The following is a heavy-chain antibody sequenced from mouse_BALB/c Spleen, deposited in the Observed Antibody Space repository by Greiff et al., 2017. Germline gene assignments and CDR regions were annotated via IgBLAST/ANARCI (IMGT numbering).Heavy chain of an antibody. CDR2: INPDSSTI. CDR3: ARDSSGLRFAY. D-gene: IGHD3-2*01. Sequence: EVKLVESGGGLVQPGGSLKLSCAASGFDFSRYWMSWVRQAPGKGLEWIGEINPDSSTINYTPSLKDKFIISRDNAKNTLYLQMSKVRSEDTALYYCARDSSGLRFAYWGQGTLVTVSA. CDR1: GFDFSRYW. J-gene: IGHJ3*01. V-gene: IGHV4-1*02.